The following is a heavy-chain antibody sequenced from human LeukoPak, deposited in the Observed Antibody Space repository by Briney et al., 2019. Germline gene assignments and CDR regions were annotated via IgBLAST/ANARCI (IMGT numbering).Heavy chain of an antibody. CDR3: AKGREILWFGECHYFDY. D-gene: IGHD3-10*01. Sequence: PGGSLRLSCAASGFTFSSYAMSWVRQAPGKGLEWVSAISGSGGSTYYADSVKGRFTISRDNSKNTLYLQMNSLRAEDTAVYYCAKGREILWFGECHYFDYWGQGTLVTVSS. J-gene: IGHJ4*02. CDR2: ISGSGGST. V-gene: IGHV3-23*01. CDR1: GFTFSSYA.